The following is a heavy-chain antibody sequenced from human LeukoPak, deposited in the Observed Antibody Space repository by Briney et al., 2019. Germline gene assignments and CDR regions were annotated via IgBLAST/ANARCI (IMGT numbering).Heavy chain of an antibody. D-gene: IGHD4-11*01. V-gene: IGHV3-48*03. CDR2: INGGGTSM. Sequence: GGSLRLSCAASGFTFGHYEMNWVRQAPGKGLEWISYINGGGTSMFYADSVEGRFTISRDDSKNTLYLQMNSLRAEDTAMYYCARGLPPVMKYYFDYWGQGTLVTVSS. CDR3: ARGLPPVMKYYFDY. CDR1: GFTFGHYE. J-gene: IGHJ4*02.